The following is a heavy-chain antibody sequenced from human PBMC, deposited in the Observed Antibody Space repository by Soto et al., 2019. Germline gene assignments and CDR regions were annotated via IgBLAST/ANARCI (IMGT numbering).Heavy chain of an antibody. J-gene: IGHJ3*02. CDR2: ISSSSSYI. V-gene: IGHV3-21*01. CDR1: GFTFSSYS. CDR3: ARDSRKFRYYDILRRYPLGGAFDI. Sequence: GGSLRLSCAASGFTFSSYSMNWVRQAPGKGLEWVSSISSSSSYIYYADSVKGRFTISRDNAKNSLYLQMNSLRAEDTAVYYCARDSRKFRYYDILRRYPLGGAFDIWGQGTMVTVSS. D-gene: IGHD3-9*01.